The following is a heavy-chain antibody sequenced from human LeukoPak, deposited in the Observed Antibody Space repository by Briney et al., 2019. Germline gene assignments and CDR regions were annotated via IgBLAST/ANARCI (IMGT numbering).Heavy chain of an antibody. D-gene: IGHD3-10*01. CDR1: GFTFSSYS. J-gene: IGHJ4*02. V-gene: IGHV3-21*01. CDR2: ISSSSSYI. CDR3: ARTAVLLWFGELPFDF. Sequence: GGSLRLSCAASGFTFSSYSMNWVRQAPGKGLEWVSSISSSSSYIYYADSVKGRFTISRDNAKNSLYLQMNSLRAEDTAVYYCARTAVLLWFGELPFDFWGQGTLVTVSS.